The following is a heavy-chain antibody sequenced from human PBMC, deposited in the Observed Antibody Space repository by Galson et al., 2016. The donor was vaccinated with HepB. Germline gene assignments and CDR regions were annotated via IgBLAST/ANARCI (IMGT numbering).Heavy chain of an antibody. CDR1: GFTFSDYY. CDR3: ARVLLRETNWFDP. J-gene: IGHJ5*02. Sequence: SLRLSCAASGFTFSDYYMTWIRQAPGKGLEYVSYISGESTYTHYADSVKGRLTISRDNGQNSVDLQMNSLRAEDTALYYCARVLLRETNWFDPWGQGTLVTVSS. CDR2: ISGESTYT. D-gene: IGHD1-26*01. V-gene: IGHV3-11*06.